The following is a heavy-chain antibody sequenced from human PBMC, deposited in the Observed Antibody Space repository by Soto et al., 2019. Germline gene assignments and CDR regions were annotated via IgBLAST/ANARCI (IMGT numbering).Heavy chain of an antibody. V-gene: IGHV3-48*01. Sequence: PRGSLRLSCAASGFTFSSYSMNWVRQAPGKGLEWVSYISSSSSTIYYADSVKGRFTISRDNARNSLYLQMNSLRAEDTAVYYCARDLTLGSFDYGGQGTLVTVSS. CDR1: GFTFSSYS. CDR3: ARDLTLGSFDY. CDR2: ISSSSSTI. J-gene: IGHJ4*02.